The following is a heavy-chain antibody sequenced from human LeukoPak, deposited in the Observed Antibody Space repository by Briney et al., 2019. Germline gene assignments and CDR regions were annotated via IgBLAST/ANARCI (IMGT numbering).Heavy chain of an antibody. V-gene: IGHV3-23*01. CDR2: ISGSGGST. J-gene: IGHJ6*02. CDR1: GFTFSSYA. D-gene: IGHD2-2*01. CDR3: AKETEDIVVVPAYYGMDV. Sequence: GGSVRLSCAASGFTFSSYAMSWVRQAPGKGLEWVSAISGSGGSTYYADSVKGRFTISRDNSKNTLYLQMNSLRADDTAVYYCAKETEDIVVVPAYYGMDVWGQGTTVTVSS.